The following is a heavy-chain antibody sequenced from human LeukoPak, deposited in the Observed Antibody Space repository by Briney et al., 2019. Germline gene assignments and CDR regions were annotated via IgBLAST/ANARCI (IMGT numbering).Heavy chain of an antibody. D-gene: IGHD3-22*01. Sequence: GSSVKVSCKASGGTFRSYAISWVRQAPGQGLEWMGRIIPIFGTANYAQKFQGRVTITTDESTSTAYMELSSLRSEDTAVYYCARDSYYDSSGPSFDYWGQGTLVTVSS. J-gene: IGHJ4*02. V-gene: IGHV1-69*05. CDR2: IIPIFGTA. CDR3: ARDSYYDSSGPSFDY. CDR1: GGTFRSYA.